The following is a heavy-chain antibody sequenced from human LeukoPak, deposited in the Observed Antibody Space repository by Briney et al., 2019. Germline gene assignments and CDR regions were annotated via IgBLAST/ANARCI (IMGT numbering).Heavy chain of an antibody. CDR2: INHSGGT. V-gene: IGHV4-34*01. J-gene: IGHJ5*02. Sequence: SEALSLTCAVYGGSFSGYYWSWIRQPPGKGLEWIGEINHSGGTNYNPSLKSRVTISVDTSKNQFSLKLSSVTAADTAVYYCARGGCSSTSCFLNWFDPWGQGTLVTVSS. CDR3: ARGGCSSTSCFLNWFDP. D-gene: IGHD2-2*01. CDR1: GGSFSGYY.